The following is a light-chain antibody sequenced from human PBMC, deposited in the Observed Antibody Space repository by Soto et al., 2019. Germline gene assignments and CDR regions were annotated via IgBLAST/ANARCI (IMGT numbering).Light chain of an antibody. V-gene: IGLV2-23*01. CDR3: CSYAGDPYV. CDR1: SSDVGGYNS. Sequence: QSALTQPASVSGSPGQSIAISCTGTSSDVGGYNSVSWYQQHPGKVPKLMIYEGNKRPSGVSDRFSGSKSGNTASLTISGLQAEDEADYYCCSYAGDPYVFGTGTKVTVL. CDR2: EGN. J-gene: IGLJ1*01.